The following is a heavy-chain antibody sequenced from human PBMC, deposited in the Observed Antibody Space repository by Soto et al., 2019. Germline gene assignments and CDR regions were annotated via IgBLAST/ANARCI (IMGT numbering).Heavy chain of an antibody. D-gene: IGHD5-18*01. CDR1: GFTFSDYY. Sequence: GGSLRLSCAASGFTFSDYYMSWIRQAPGKGLEWVSYISSSGSTIYYADSVKGRFTISRDNAKNSLYLQMNSLRAEDTAVYYCARDRSRIQLWEFDPWGQGTLVTVS. CDR3: ARDRSRIQLWEFDP. CDR2: ISSSGSTI. J-gene: IGHJ5*02. V-gene: IGHV3-11*01.